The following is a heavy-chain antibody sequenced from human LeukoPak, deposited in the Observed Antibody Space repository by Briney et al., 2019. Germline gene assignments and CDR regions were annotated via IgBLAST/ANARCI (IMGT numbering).Heavy chain of an antibody. V-gene: IGHV3-48*04. D-gene: IGHD6-13*01. CDR3: AREWDSRTYYYYYYIDG. CDR2: ISSSSTTI. Sequence: GGFLRLSCAASGFTFNTYSMNWVRQAPGKGLEWVSYISSSSTTIYYADSVKGRFTVSRDNAKDSLYLQMDSLRAEDTGVYYCAREWDSRTYYYYYYIDGWGTGTTVTVSS. CDR1: GFTFNTYS. J-gene: IGHJ6*03.